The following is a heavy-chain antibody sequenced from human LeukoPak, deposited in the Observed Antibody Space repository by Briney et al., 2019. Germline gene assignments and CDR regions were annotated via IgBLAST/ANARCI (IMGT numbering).Heavy chain of an antibody. CDR1: GGSISSSSYY. Sequence: PSETLSLTCTVSGGSISSSSYYWGWIRQPPGKGLEWIGSIYYSGSTYYNPSLKSRVTISVDTSKNQFSLKLSSVTAADTAVYYCARVYSSSWDDGWFDPWGQGTLVTVSS. V-gene: IGHV4-39*01. J-gene: IGHJ5*02. D-gene: IGHD6-13*01. CDR3: ARVYSSSWDDGWFDP. CDR2: IYYSGST.